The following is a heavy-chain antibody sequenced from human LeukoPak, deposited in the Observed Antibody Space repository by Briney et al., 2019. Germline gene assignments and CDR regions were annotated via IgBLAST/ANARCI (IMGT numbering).Heavy chain of an antibody. V-gene: IGHV4-39*07. D-gene: IGHD3-22*01. CDR2: IYYSGST. Sequence: SETLSLTCTVSGGSISSSSYYWGWIRQPPGKGLEWIGSIYYSGSTYYNPSLKSRVTISVDRSKNQFSLKLSSVTAADTAVYYCARVSSYYDSSGCFDYWGQGTLVTVSS. CDR1: GGSISSSSYY. J-gene: IGHJ4*02. CDR3: ARVSSYYDSSGCFDY.